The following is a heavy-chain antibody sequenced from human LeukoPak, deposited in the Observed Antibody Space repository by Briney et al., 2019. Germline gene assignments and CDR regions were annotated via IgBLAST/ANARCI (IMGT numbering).Heavy chain of an antibody. CDR3: ARESNYYGSGSYYTSIDY. D-gene: IGHD3-10*01. V-gene: IGHV4-30-4*01. CDR2: IYYSGST. CDR1: GGSISSGDYY. J-gene: IGHJ4*02. Sequence: PSETLSLTCTVSGGSISSGDYYWSWIRQPPGKGLEWIGYIYYSGSTYYNPSLKSRVTISVDTSKNQFSLKLSSVTAADTAVYYCARESNYYGSGSYYTSIDYWGQGTLVTVSS.